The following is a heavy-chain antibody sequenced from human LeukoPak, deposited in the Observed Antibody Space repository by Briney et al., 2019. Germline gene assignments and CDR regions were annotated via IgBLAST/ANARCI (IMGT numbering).Heavy chain of an antibody. J-gene: IGHJ4*02. V-gene: IGHV1-18*01. CDR3: ARGWDSGYDPTLIDY. CDR1: GYTFTSYG. D-gene: IGHD5-12*01. Sequence: ASVKVSCKASGYTFTSYGISWVRQAPGQGLEWMGWISAYNGNTNYAQKLQGRVTMTRNTSISTAYMELSSLRSEDTAVYYCARGWDSGYDPTLIDYWGQGTLVTVSS. CDR2: ISAYNGNT.